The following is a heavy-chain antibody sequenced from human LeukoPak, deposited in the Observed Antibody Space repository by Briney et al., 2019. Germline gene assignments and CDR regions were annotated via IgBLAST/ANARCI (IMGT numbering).Heavy chain of an antibody. V-gene: IGHV3-7*01. D-gene: IGHD3-10*01. J-gene: IGHJ4*02. Sequence: GGSLRLSCEASGFTFKNAWMIWVRQAPGKGLEWVANIKQDGSEKYYLDSVKGRFTISRDNAKKSLYLQMNSLRAEDTAVYYCASNVLLWFGEPYFDYWGQGTLVTVSS. CDR3: ASNVLLWFGEPYFDY. CDR2: IKQDGSEK. CDR1: GFTFKNAW.